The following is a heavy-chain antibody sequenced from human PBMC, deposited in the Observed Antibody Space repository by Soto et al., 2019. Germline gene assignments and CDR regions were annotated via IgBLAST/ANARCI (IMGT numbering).Heavy chain of an antibody. Sequence: SETLSLTCSVSDGSVGSSAYCWSWIRQHPGKGLEWIGYIFYSGTTYYNPSLKSRVTISVDTSKNQFSLKLTSVTAADTAVYYCARQINSSWYLSGFDPWGQGTLVTVSS. J-gene: IGHJ5*02. CDR2: IFYSGTT. CDR3: ARQINSSWYLSGFDP. V-gene: IGHV4-31*03. D-gene: IGHD6-13*01. CDR1: DGSVGSSAYC.